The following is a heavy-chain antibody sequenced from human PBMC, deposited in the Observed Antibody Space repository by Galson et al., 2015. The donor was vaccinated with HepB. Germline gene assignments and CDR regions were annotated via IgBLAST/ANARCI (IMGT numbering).Heavy chain of an antibody. J-gene: IGHJ4*02. V-gene: IGHV3-23*01. CDR3: AKGRPERPPEHMGYDLPDY. D-gene: IGHD5-12*01. CDR1: GFTFSSYA. Sequence: SLRLSCAASGFTFSSYAMNWVRQAPGKGLEWVSGIGVSDGSIYYANSVKGRFTISRDNSKNTLYLQMNSLRVEDTAIYYCAKGRPERPPEHMGYDLPDYWGQGTLVTVSS. CDR2: IGVSDGSI.